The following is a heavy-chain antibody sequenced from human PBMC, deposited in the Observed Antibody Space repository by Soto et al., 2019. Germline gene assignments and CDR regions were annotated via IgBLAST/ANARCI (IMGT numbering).Heavy chain of an antibody. CDR3: ARDYDDILTGYIGASYGMDV. Sequence: PGGSLRLSCAASGFTFSSYWMSWVRQAPGKGLEWVANIKQDGSEKYYVDSVKGRFTISRDNAKNSLYLQMNSLRAEDTAVYYCARDYDDILTGYIGASYGMDVWGQGTTVTVS. J-gene: IGHJ6*02. V-gene: IGHV3-7*05. CDR1: GFTFSSYW. D-gene: IGHD3-9*01. CDR2: IKQDGSEK.